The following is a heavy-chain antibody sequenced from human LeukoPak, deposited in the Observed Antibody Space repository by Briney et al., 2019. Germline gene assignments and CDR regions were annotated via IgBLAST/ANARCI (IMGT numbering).Heavy chain of an antibody. D-gene: IGHD6-6*01. Sequence: GGSLRLSCAASGFTFSSYSMNWVRQAPGKGLEWVSSISSSSSYIYYAGSVKGRFTISRDNAKNSLYLQMNSLRAEDTAVYYCARGLARGMDVWGQGTTVTVSS. V-gene: IGHV3-21*01. J-gene: IGHJ6*02. CDR3: ARGLARGMDV. CDR2: ISSSSSYI. CDR1: GFTFSSYS.